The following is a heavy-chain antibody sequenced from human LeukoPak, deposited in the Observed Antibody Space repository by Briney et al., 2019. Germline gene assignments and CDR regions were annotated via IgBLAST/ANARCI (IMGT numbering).Heavy chain of an antibody. D-gene: IGHD3-10*01. V-gene: IGHV3-30*03. CDR2: ISSDGTNK. Sequence: QPGRSLRLACAATGFTFSTQGMHWVRQAPVKGLEWVAIISSDGTNKYYADSVKGRFTISRDNSENTLYLQMDSLRAEDTAVYYCARGDGWFGGLLNFDHWGQGTLVTVSA. J-gene: IGHJ4*02. CDR1: GFTFSTQG. CDR3: ARGDGWFGGLLNFDH.